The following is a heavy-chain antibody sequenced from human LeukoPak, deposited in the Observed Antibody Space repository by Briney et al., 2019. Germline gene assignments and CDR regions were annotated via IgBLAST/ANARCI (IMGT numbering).Heavy chain of an antibody. CDR1: GYTFTGYY. CDR3: ARRSRGAAAGISSGSEFDP. CDR2: INPNSGGT. J-gene: IGHJ5*02. V-gene: IGHV1-2*02. D-gene: IGHD6-13*01. Sequence: ASVKVSCKASGYTFTGYYMHWVRQAPGQGLEWMGWINPNSGGTNYAQKFQGRVTMTRDTSISTAYMELSRLRSDDTAVYYCARRSRGAAAGISSGSEFDPWGQGTLVTVSS.